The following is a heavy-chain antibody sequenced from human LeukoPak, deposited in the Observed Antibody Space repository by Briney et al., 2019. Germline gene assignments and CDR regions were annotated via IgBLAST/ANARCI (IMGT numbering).Heavy chain of an antibody. CDR3: ARDLEVLVAAIAY. D-gene: IGHD2-15*01. CDR1: GYTFTSYG. Sequence: SVKVSCKASGYTFTSYGISWVRQAPGQGLEWMGGIIPIFGTPNYVQKFQGRVTITADEFTNTAYMELSSLRSEDTAVYYCARDLEVLVAAIAYWGQGTLVTVSS. J-gene: IGHJ4*02. CDR2: IIPIFGTP. V-gene: IGHV1-69*13.